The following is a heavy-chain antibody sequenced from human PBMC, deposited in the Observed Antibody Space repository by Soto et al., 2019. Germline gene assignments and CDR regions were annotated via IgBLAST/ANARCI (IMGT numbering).Heavy chain of an antibody. Sequence: PGGSLRLSCAASGFTFSSYGMHWVRQAPGKGLEWVAVISYDGSNKYYADSVKGRFTISRDNSKNTLYLQMNSLRAEDTAVYYCAKVNSGIHYGQFDYWGQGTLVTVSS. CDR1: GFTFSSYG. J-gene: IGHJ4*02. V-gene: IGHV3-30*18. D-gene: IGHD1-26*01. CDR2: ISYDGSNK. CDR3: AKVNSGIHYGQFDY.